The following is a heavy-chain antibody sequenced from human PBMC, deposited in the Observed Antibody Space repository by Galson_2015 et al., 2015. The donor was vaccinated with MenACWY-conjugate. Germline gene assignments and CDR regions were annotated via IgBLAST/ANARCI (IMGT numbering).Heavy chain of an antibody. CDR1: GYSFTNYW. J-gene: IGHJ6*02. Sequence: QSGAEVKKPGESLQISCKGSGYSFTNYWIGWVRQMPGRGLEWMGLIDPHNSNTRYSPSFQGQVTISADESISTAFLQWSSLKASDTAMYYCARHPPGGRSMDVWGRGTTVTVSS. V-gene: IGHV5-51*01. CDR2: IDPHNSNT. CDR3: ARHPPGGRSMDV. D-gene: IGHD1-26*01.